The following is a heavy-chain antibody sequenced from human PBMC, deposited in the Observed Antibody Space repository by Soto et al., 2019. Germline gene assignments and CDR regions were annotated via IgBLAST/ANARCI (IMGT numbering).Heavy chain of an antibody. V-gene: IGHV3-23*01. CDR2: ISGSGGST. CDR1: GFTFSSYA. Sequence: GGSLRLSCAASGFTFSSYAMSWVRQAPGKGLEWVSAISGSGGSTYYADSVKGRFTISRDNSKNTLYLQMNSLRAEDTAVYYCAKYSSSWYYPWYFDYWGQGTLVTVSS. CDR3: AKYSSSWYYPWYFDY. J-gene: IGHJ4*02. D-gene: IGHD6-13*01.